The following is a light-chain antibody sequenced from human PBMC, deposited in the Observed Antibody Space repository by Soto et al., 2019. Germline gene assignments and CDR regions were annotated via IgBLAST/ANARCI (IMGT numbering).Light chain of an antibody. Sequence: QSVLTQPPSESGAPGQRVTISCTGSSTNMGAGYDVHWYQQLPGTAPKLLIYDNTKRPSGVPDRFSGSKSGTSASLAITGLQAEDEADYYCQSYDTRLSGSCVFGTGTKVTVL. J-gene: IGLJ1*01. CDR2: DNT. CDR1: STNMGAGYD. CDR3: QSYDTRLSGSCV. V-gene: IGLV1-40*01.